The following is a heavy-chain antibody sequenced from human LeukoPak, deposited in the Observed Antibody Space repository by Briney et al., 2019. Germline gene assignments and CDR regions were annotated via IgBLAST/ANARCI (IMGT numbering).Heavy chain of an antibody. V-gene: IGHV3-21*01. Sequence: GWSLRLSCAASGFTFSTYSMNWVRQAPGKGLEWVSSISGSSIYIYYADSVKGRFTISRDNAKNSLYLQMNSLRAEDTAVYYCATDRYYGPIDYWGQGTLVTVSS. CDR3: ATDRYYGPIDY. D-gene: IGHD4-17*01. CDR1: GFTFSTYS. CDR2: ISGSSIYI. J-gene: IGHJ4*02.